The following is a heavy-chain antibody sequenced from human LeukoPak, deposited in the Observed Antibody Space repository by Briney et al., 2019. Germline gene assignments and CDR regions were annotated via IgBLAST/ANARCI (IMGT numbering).Heavy chain of an antibody. J-gene: IGHJ4*02. CDR3: ARDRARDGYTRDFDY. V-gene: IGHV3-30*04. CDR1: GFIFSSYV. CDR2: ISADGSDE. Sequence: PGRSLRLSCAASGFIFSSYVLNWVRQAPGKGLEWVAVISADGSDEYYADSVKGRFTISRDNSKNTLYLQMNSLRAEDTAVYYCARDRARDGYTRDFDYWGQGSAVTVSS. D-gene: IGHD5-24*01.